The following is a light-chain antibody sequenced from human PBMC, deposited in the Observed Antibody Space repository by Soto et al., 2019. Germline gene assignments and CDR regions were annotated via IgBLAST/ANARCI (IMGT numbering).Light chain of an antibody. CDR3: QQYNSYSWT. CDR1: QNINTW. Sequence: DIQMTQSPSTLSASAGDRVTITCRASQNINTWLAWYQQKPGKAPKLLIYRASDLESGVPSRFSGSGSETEFTLTISSLQPDDFATYYCQQYNSYSWTFGQGTKVDIK. CDR2: RAS. V-gene: IGKV1-5*03. J-gene: IGKJ1*01.